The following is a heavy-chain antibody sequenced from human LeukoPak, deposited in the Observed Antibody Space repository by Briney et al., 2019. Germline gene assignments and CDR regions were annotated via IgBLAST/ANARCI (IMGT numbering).Heavy chain of an antibody. D-gene: IGHD2-2*01. V-gene: IGHV3-30-3*01. CDR1: GFTFSSYA. CDR2: ISYDGSNK. J-gene: IGHJ5*02. CDR3: AREVGWGVVVPAANWFDP. Sequence: GGSLRLSCAASGFTFSSYAMHWVRQAPGKGLEWVAVISYDGSNKYYADSVKGRFTISRDNSKNTLYLQMNSLRAEDTAMYYCAREVGWGVVVPAANWFDPWGQGTLVTVSS.